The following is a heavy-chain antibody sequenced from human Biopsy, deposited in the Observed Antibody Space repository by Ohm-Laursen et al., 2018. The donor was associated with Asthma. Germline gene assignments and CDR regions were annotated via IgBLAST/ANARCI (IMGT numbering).Heavy chain of an antibody. V-gene: IGHV3-23*01. D-gene: IGHD4-17*01. CDR1: GFTFSSYA. CDR3: ATFPYGDYLPLDY. CDR2: ISGSGGST. Sequence: SLRLSCTASGFTFSSYAMGWVRQAPGKGLEWVSAISGSGGSTYYADSVKGRFTISRDNSKNTLYLQMNSLRAEDTAVYYCATFPYGDYLPLDYWGQGTLFTVSS. J-gene: IGHJ4*02.